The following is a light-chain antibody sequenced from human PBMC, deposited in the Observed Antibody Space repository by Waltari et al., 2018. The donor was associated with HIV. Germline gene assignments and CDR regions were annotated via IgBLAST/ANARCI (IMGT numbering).Light chain of an antibody. CDR3: HHYGDPTET. CDR2: KAS. J-gene: IGKJ2*01. CDR1: QSISNF. Sequence: DIQLTQSPSTLSASVGDSDTITCRASQSISNFLAWHQQKPGKAPKVLIYKASTLESGVPSRFSGSRSGTAFTLTIDSLQPDEFASYYSHHYGDPTETFGQGTKLQI. V-gene: IGKV1-5*03.